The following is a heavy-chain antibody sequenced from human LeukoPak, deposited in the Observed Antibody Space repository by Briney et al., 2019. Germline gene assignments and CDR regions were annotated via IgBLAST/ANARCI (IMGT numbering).Heavy chain of an antibody. V-gene: IGHV4-39*07. D-gene: IGHD3-22*01. Sequence: PSETLSLTCTVSGGSISSSSYYWGWIRQPPGKGLEWIGSIYYSGSTYYNPSLKSRVTISVDTSKNQFSLKLSSVTAADTAVYYCARGTSLRSKKSGLNWFDPWGQGTLVTVSS. CDR1: GGSISSSSYY. CDR3: ARGTSLRSKKSGLNWFDP. CDR2: IYYSGST. J-gene: IGHJ5*02.